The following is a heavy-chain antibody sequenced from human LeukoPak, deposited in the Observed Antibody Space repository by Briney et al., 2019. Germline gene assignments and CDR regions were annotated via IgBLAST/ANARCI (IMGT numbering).Heavy chain of an antibody. J-gene: IGHJ4*02. Sequence: GGSLRLSCAASGFTFSSYDMYWVRQAPGKGLEWLAFIRYDGSNKYYADSVKGRFTISRDNSKNTLYLQMNSLRPEDTAVYYCAKEITVAGSYWGQGTLVTVSS. CDR2: IRYDGSNK. V-gene: IGHV3-30*02. D-gene: IGHD6-19*01. CDR1: GFTFSSYD. CDR3: AKEITVAGSY.